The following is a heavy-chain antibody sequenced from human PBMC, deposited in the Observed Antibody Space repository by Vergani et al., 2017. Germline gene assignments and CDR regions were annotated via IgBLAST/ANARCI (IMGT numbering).Heavy chain of an antibody. V-gene: IGHV4-59*04. CDR3: AREDVIFRGSYFS. CDR1: GGSISSYY. D-gene: IGHD3-10*01. J-gene: IGHJ5*02. CDR2: IYYSGST. Sequence: QVQLQESGPGLVKPSETLSLTCTVSGGSISSYYWSWIRQPPGKGLEWIGYIYYSGSTYYNPSLKSRVTISVDTSKNQFSLKLSSVTAADTAVYYCAREDVIFRGSYFSWGQGTLVTVSS.